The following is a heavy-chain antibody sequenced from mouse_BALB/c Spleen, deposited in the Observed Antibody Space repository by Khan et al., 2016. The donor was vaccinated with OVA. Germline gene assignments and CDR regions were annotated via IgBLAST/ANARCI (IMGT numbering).Heavy chain of an antibody. Sequence: QIQLVQSGPELKKPGETVKISCKASGYTFTNYGINWVKQAPGKGLKWMGWINTNTGEPTYAEEFKGRFAFSLDTSASTAYLQLNNLKNEDTATDFCARGNYYGINSWFAYWGQGTLVTVSA. D-gene: IGHD1-1*01. CDR1: GYTFTNYG. CDR2: INTNTGEP. J-gene: IGHJ3*01. CDR3: ARGNYYGINSWFAY. V-gene: IGHV9-3*02.